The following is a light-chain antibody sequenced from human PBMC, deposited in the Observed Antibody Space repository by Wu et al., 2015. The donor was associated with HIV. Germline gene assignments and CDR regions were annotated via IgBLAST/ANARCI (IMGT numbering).Light chain of an antibody. CDR1: QTVYNY. J-gene: IGKJ2*01. CDR3: QQYHDWPPYT. Sequence: EIVLTQSPGTLSLSPGERATLSCRASQTVYNYFAWYQQRPGQAPRLLIKDASNRASGIPDRFSGSGSGTDFTLTIDSVQSEDSAVYYCQQYHDWPPYTFGRGTKLEIK. V-gene: IGKV3-11*01. CDR2: DAS.